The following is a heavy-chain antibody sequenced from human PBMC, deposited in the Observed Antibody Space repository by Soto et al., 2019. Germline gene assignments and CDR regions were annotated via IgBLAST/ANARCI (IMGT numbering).Heavy chain of an antibody. J-gene: IGHJ4*01. CDR3: ARDEGCGGGSCYSIWRY. CDR2: IKEDGSEE. Sequence: EVQLVESGGGLVQPGGSLRLSCAASGFSFGTYWISWVRQAPGKGLEWVANIKEDGSEEYYVDSVKGRFTISRDNAKSSLYMQMNSLRAEETAMYYCARDEGCGGGSCYSIWRYWGHGTLVTVSP. V-gene: IGHV3-7*01. D-gene: IGHD2-15*01. CDR1: GFSFGTYW.